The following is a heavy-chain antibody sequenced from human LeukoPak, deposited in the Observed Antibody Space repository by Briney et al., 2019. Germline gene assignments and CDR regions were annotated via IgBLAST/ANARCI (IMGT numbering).Heavy chain of an antibody. J-gene: IGHJ4*02. D-gene: IGHD3-10*01. Sequence: PSETLSHTCAVYGGSFSGYYWSWIRQPPGRGLGWIGEINHSGSTNYNPSLKSRVTISVDTSKNQFSLKLSSVTAADTAVYYCARCRAHPYYLDYWGQGTLVTVSS. CDR2: INHSGST. CDR3: ARCRAHPYYLDY. CDR1: GGSFSGYY. V-gene: IGHV4-34*01.